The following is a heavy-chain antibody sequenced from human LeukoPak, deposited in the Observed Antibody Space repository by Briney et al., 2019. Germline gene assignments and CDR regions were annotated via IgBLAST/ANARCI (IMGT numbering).Heavy chain of an antibody. D-gene: IGHD3-10*01. CDR3: ARGDLHYHDSTRRGFDI. CDR1: GFTFSSYG. J-gene: IGHJ3*02. CDR2: IRFDGSNK. Sequence: GGSLRLSCAASGFTFSSYGMYWVRQAPGKGLGWGAFIRFDGSNKYYADSVRGRFTIFRDNSKNTLYLQMNSLRAEDTAVYYCARGDLHYHDSTRRGFDIWGQGTMVTVSS. V-gene: IGHV3-30*02.